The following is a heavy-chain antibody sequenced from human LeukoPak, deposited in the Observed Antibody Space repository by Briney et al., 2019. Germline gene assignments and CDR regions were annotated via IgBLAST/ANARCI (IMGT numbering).Heavy chain of an antibody. CDR2: IWYDGSNK. CDR3: ARAANVDIVATTYFDY. D-gene: IGHD5-12*01. V-gene: IGHV3-33*01. J-gene: IGHJ4*02. Sequence: GRSLRLSCAASGFTFSSYGMHWVRQAPGKGLEWVAVIWYDGSNKYYADSVKGRFTISRDNSKNTLYLQMNSLRAEDTAVYYCARAANVDIVATTYFDYWGQGTLVTVSS. CDR1: GFTFSSYG.